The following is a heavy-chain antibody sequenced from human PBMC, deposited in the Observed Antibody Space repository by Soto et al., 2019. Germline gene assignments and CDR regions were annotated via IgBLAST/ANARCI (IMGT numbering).Heavy chain of an antibody. D-gene: IGHD3-9*01. CDR3: ARSRADDRYAFDY. V-gene: IGHV3-48*02. Sequence: EVQLVESGGGLVQPGGSLRLSCAASGFTFSSYSMNWVRQAPGKGLEWVSYISSSSSTIYYTDSVKGRFTISRDNANNSLYLQMSSLRDDDTAVYYCARSRADDRYAFDYWGQGTLVTVSS. J-gene: IGHJ4*02. CDR1: GFTFSSYS. CDR2: ISSSSSTI.